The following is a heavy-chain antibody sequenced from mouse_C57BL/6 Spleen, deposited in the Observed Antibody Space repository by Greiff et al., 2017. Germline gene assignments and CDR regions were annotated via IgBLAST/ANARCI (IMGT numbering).Heavy chain of an antibody. CDR2: ISNLAYSI. V-gene: IGHV5-15*04. CDR1: GFTFSDYG. D-gene: IGHD2-3*01. CDR3: ARLDGYYAMDY. Sequence: EVKVEESGGGLVQPGGSLKLSCAASGFTFSDYGMAWVRQAPRKGPEWVAFISNLAYSIYYADTVTGRFTISRENAKNTLYLEMSSLRSEDTAMYYCARLDGYYAMDYWGQGTSVTVSS. J-gene: IGHJ4*01.